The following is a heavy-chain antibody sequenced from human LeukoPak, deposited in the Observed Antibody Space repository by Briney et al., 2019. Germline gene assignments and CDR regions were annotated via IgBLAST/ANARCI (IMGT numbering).Heavy chain of an antibody. J-gene: IGHJ6*02. CDR1: GFTFSSNY. D-gene: IGHD1-26*01. Sequence: GGSLRLSCAASGFTFSSNYMSWVRQAPGKGLEWVSVIYSGGSTYYADSVKGRFTISRDNSKNTLYLQMNSLRAEDTAVYYCARDSSGSYLVGMDVWGQGTTVTVSS. CDR2: IYSGGST. V-gene: IGHV3-66*01. CDR3: ARDSSGSYLVGMDV.